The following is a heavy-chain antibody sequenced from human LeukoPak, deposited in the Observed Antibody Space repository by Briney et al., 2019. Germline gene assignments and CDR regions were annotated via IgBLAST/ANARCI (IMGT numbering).Heavy chain of an antibody. CDR2: ISSTSSYI. V-gene: IGHV3-21*01. CDR1: GFTFSSYS. D-gene: IGHD6-13*01. Sequence: PGGSLTLSCAASGFTFSSYSMNWVRQAPGKGLEWVSSISSTSSYIYYADSVKGRFTISRDNAKNSLYLQMNSLRAEDTAVYYCARDPFGRSCRIWGPGKLVSVSS. CDR3: ARDPFGRSCRI. J-gene: IGHJ4*02.